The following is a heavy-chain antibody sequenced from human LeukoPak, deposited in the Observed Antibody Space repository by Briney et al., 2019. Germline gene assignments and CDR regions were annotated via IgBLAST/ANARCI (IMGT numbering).Heavy chain of an antibody. V-gene: IGHV4-59*11. Sequence: KSSETLSLTCTVSSGSISSHYWSWIRQPPGKGLEWIGYIYYSGSTNYNPSLKSRVTISVDTSKNQFSLKLSSVTASDTAVYYCARSQNYYYDSSGTNWFDPWGQGTLVTVSS. CDR2: IYYSGST. J-gene: IGHJ5*02. CDR1: SGSISSHY. D-gene: IGHD3-22*01. CDR3: ARSQNYYYDSSGTNWFDP.